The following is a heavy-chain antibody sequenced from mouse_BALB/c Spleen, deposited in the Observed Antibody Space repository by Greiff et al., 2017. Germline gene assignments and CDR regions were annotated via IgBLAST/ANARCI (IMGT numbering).Heavy chain of an antibody. CDR3: ASRGEYRYDEGFAY. CDR1: GYTFTSYW. CDR2: INPSTGYT. Sequence: VQLQQSGAELAKPGASVKMSCKASGYTFTSYWMHWVKQRPGQGLEWIGYINPSTGYTEYNQKFKDKATLTADKSSSTAYMQLSSPTSEDSAVYYCASRGEYRYDEGFAYWGQGTLVTVSA. V-gene: IGHV1-7*01. D-gene: IGHD2-14*01. J-gene: IGHJ3*01.